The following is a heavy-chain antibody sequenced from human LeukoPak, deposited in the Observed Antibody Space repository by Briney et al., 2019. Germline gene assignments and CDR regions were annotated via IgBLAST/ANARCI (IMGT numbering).Heavy chain of an antibody. CDR2: ISSDTSTI. D-gene: IGHD1-26*01. CDR1: GFILSTYS. Sequence: GGSMRLSCAASGFILSTYSMNWVRQAPGKGLEWVSYISSDTSTIFYADSVRGRFTISRDNAKNSLYLQMNSLRAEDTAVYYCARESNSGSWGQGTLVTVSS. CDR3: ARESNSGS. V-gene: IGHV3-48*01. J-gene: IGHJ5*02.